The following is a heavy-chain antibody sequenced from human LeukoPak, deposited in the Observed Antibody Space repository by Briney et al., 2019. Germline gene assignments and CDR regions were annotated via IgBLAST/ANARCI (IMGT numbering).Heavy chain of an antibody. CDR3: ARNGELLSLFDY. Sequence: SETLSLTCTVSGGSISSGYYWGWIRQPPGKGLEWIGSIYHSGSTYYNPSLKSRVTISVDTSKNQFSLKLSSVTAADTAVYYCARNGELLSLFDYWGQGTLVTVSS. V-gene: IGHV4-38-2*02. J-gene: IGHJ4*02. CDR1: GGSISSGYY. D-gene: IGHD3-10*01. CDR2: IYHSGST.